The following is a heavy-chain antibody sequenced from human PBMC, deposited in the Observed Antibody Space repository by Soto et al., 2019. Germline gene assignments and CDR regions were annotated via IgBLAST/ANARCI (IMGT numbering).Heavy chain of an antibody. CDR1: GFTFSTFA. V-gene: IGHV3-23*01. CDR2: ISGSGGTT. Sequence: PGGSLRLSCAASGFTFSTFAMSLVRQAPGEGLEWVSAISGSGGTTYYADSVKGRFTISRDNSKNTLYLQMNSLRAEDTAVYYCAKEDKSPEYWGQGTLVTVSS. J-gene: IGHJ4*02. CDR3: AKEDKSPEY.